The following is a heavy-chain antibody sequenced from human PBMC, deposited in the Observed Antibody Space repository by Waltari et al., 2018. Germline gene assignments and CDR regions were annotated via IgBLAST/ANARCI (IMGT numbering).Heavy chain of an antibody. D-gene: IGHD3-3*01. Sequence: QVQLQQWGAGLLKPSETLSLTCAVYGASFSSYYWGWVRQSPGKGLEWIGKIRHPDRVNYTPTLKSRVTISVDTSASQFSLKLYSVTAADTGLYFCTRGGNYDFWSHSPFVDPWGQGTLVTVSS. CDR2: IRHPDRV. J-gene: IGHJ5*02. V-gene: IGHV4-34*01. CDR3: TRGGNYDFWSHSPFVDP. CDR1: GASFSSYY.